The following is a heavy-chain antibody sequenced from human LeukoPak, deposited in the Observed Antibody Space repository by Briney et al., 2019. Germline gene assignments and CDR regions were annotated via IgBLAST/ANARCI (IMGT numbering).Heavy chain of an antibody. V-gene: IGHV3-53*01. CDR3: SRVVAWYKVASFDY. Sequence: PGGSLRLSCAASGFSVSTGYLTWVRQSPGKGLEWVPVIYSGGSTYYADSVKGRFTISRDNSKNTLYLQMNSLRAEDTAVYYCSRVVAWYKVASFDYWGQGTLVTVSS. D-gene: IGHD1-14*01. J-gene: IGHJ4*02. CDR1: GFSVSTGY. CDR2: IYSGGST.